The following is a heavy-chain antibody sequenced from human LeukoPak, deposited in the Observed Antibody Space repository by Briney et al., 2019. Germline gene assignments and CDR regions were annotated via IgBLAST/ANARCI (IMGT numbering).Heavy chain of an antibody. J-gene: IGHJ4*02. D-gene: IGHD2-2*02. CDR2: IYYSGST. CDR1: GGSISSYY. Sequence: SETLSLTCTVSGGSISSYYWSWIRQPPGKGLEWIGYIYYSGSTNYNPSLKSRVTISVDTSKNQFSLKLSSVTAADTAVYYCGSSPIHCSSTSCYKAPFDYWGQGTLVTVSS. CDR3: GSSPIHCSSTSCYKAPFDY. V-gene: IGHV4-59*08.